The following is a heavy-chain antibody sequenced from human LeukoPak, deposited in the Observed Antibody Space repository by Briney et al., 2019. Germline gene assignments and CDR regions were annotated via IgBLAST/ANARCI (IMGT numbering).Heavy chain of an antibody. D-gene: IGHD6-19*01. CDR2: INHSGSS. CDR3: ARAPPYGSGWSKGVLDY. V-gene: IGHV4-4*02. Sequence: GSLRLSCAASGFTFSSYGMSWVRQPPGKGLEWIGEINHSGSSNYNPSLKSRVTISVDKSKNHFSLILSSVTAADTAVYYCARAPPYGSGWSKGVLDYWGQGTLVTVSS. CDR1: GFTFSSYGM. J-gene: IGHJ4*02.